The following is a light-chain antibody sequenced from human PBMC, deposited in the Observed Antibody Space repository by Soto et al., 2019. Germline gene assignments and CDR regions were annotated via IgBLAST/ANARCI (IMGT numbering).Light chain of an antibody. Sequence: QSVLTQPPSASGSPGQSVTISCTGTSSVVGGYKFVSWYQQHPGKAPKLMIYEVSKRPSGVPDRFSGSKSGNTASLTVSGLQAEDEADYYCSSYAGSNNFVFGTGTKVTVL. CDR2: EVS. J-gene: IGLJ1*01. V-gene: IGLV2-8*01. CDR1: SSVVGGYKF. CDR3: SSYAGSNNFV.